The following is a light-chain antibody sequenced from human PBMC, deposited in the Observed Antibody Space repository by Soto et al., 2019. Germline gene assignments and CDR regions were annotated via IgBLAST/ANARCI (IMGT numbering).Light chain of an antibody. V-gene: IGKV1-5*01. CDR2: NAA. CDR3: QQYNNWWT. CDR1: QRISNS. J-gene: IGKJ1*01. Sequence: DIEMTQSPSTLSAFVGDRVTITCRASQRISNSLAWYQQKPGQAPKLLIYNAASVETGVPSRFSGSRSGTEFTLTISSLQPDDFATYYCQQYNNWWTFGQGTQVEIK.